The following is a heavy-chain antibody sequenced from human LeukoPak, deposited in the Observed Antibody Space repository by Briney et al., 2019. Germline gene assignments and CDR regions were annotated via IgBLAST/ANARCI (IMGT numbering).Heavy chain of an antibody. CDR2: IRYDGSNK. V-gene: IGHV3-30*02. CDR1: GFTFSSYG. Sequence: GGSLRLSCAASGFTFSSYGMHWVRQAPGKGLEWVALIRYDGSNKYYADSVKGRFTISRDNSKNTLYLQMNSLRAEDTAVYYCAKGRYSSGWYYFDYWGQGTLVTVSS. CDR3: AKGRYSSGWYYFDY. D-gene: IGHD6-19*01. J-gene: IGHJ4*02.